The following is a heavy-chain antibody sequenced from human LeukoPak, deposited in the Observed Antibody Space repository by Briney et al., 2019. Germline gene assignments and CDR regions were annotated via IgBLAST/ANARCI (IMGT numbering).Heavy chain of an antibody. CDR3: ARGPTISETCYFDY. CDR1: GGSFSAYY. CDR2: VNHRGDT. V-gene: IGHV4-34*01. Sequence: PSETLSLTCAVYGGSFSAYYWSWVRQTPGKGLQWIAEVNHRGDTNYNPSVKGGGTISVDKSKNQLSLKVTSLTAADTAVYYCARGPTISETCYFDYWGQGTLVTVSS. J-gene: IGHJ4*03. D-gene: IGHD5-24*01.